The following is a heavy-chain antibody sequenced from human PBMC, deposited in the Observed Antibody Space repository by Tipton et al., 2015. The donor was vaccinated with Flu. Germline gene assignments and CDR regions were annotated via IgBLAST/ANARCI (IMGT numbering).Heavy chain of an antibody. CDR1: GGSISGYY. Sequence: TLSLTCTVSGGSISGYYWNWIRQSPGRGLEWIGYTYSNGDTEYNPSLKRRITISVGTSGDHLSLKGTSVTAADTAVYFCARGARSSSSPFDYWGQGSQVTVSS. V-gene: IGHV4-59*12. CDR2: TYSNGDT. D-gene: IGHD6-6*01. J-gene: IGHJ4*02. CDR3: ARGARSSSSPFDY.